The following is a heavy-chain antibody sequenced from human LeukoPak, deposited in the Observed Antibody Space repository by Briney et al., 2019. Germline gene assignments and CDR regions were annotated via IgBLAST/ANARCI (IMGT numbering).Heavy chain of an antibody. CDR3: ARLSYYYDSSESDI. J-gene: IGHJ3*02. D-gene: IGHD3-22*01. V-gene: IGHV4-59*08. CDR2: IYYSGST. CDR1: GGSISSYY. Sequence: SETLSLTCTVSGGSISSYYWTWIRQPPGKGLEWIGYIYYSGSTKYNPSLKNRVTISVDTSKNQFSLNLTSVTAADTAIYYCARLSYYYDSSESDIWSQGTMVTVSS.